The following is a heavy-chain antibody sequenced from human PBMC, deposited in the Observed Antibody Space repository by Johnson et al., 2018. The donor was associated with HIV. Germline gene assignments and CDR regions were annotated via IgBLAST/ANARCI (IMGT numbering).Heavy chain of an antibody. Sequence: VRLVESGGGVLRPGASLRLSCEGFGFIFDDYGLNWVRQGPGKGLEWVSGINWNGAGTGYADSVKGRFTISRDNAKKSLYLQMNSLRAGDTAVYYCASDYSDSGGYRLRAFDIWGQGTMVTVSS. CDR1: GFIFDDYG. J-gene: IGHJ3*02. CDR2: INWNGAGT. CDR3: ASDYSDSGGYRLRAFDI. V-gene: IGHV3-20*04. D-gene: IGHD3-22*01.